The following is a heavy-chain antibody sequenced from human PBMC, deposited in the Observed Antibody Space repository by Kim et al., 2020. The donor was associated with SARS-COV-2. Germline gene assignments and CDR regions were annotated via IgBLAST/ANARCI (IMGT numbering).Heavy chain of an antibody. V-gene: IGHV3-30*04. CDR2: ISYDGSNK. D-gene: IGHD1-26*01. J-gene: IGHJ6*02. Sequence: GGSLRLSCAASGFTFSSYAMHWVRQAPGKGLEWVAVISYDGSNKYYADSVKGRFTISRDNSKNTLYLQMNSLRAEDTAVYYCARSLGGSYVYGMDVWGQGTTVTVSS. CDR3: ARSLGGSYVYGMDV. CDR1: GFTFSSYA.